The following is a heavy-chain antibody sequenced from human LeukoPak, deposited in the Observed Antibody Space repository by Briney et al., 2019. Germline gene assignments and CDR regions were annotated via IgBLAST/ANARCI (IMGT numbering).Heavy chain of an antibody. D-gene: IGHD6-19*01. CDR2: ISGSGGST. V-gene: IGHV3-23*01. CDR1: GFTFSSYA. CDR3: AKGGYSSGWPAAFDI. Sequence: GGSLRLTCAASGFTFSSYAMSWVRQAPGKGLEWVSAISGSGGSTYYADSVKGRFTISRDNSKNTLYLQMNSLRAEDTAVYYCAKGGYSSGWPAAFDIWGQGTMVTVSS. J-gene: IGHJ3*02.